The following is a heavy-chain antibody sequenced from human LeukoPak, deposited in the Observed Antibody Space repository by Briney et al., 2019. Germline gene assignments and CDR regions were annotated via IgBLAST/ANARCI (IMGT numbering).Heavy chain of an antibody. Sequence: SETLSLTCSVSGGSISRYYWSWIRKPPGKGLEWIGYIYYSGSTNYNPSLKSRVTMSVDTSKNQFSLKLTSVTAADTAVYYCARLRPVAGYDAFDIWGHGTMVTVSS. CDR1: GGSISRYY. V-gene: IGHV4-59*08. CDR2: IYYSGST. J-gene: IGHJ3*02. CDR3: ARLRPVAGYDAFDI. D-gene: IGHD6-19*01.